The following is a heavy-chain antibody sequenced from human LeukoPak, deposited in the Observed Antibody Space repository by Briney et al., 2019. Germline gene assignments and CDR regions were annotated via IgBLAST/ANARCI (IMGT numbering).Heavy chain of an antibody. CDR3: TRDFDP. V-gene: IGHV3-7*01. CDR1: GLSFGNYW. CDR2: IKQDGSEK. J-gene: IGHJ5*02. Sequence: GGSLRLSCVASGLSFGNYWMDWVRQAPGKGLEWVGNIKQDGSEKYYVDSVKGRFTISRDSAKNSLYLDMNSLRVEDTAIYYYTRDFDPWGQGTLVTVSS.